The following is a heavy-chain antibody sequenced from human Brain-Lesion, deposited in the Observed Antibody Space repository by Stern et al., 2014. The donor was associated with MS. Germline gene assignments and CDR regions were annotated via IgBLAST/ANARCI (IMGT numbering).Heavy chain of an antibody. CDR2: VYYSGSI. CDR1: GGSVSSGGYF. J-gene: IGHJ2*01. CDR3: ARNPALWYFDL. V-gene: IGHV4-31*03. Sequence: MQLVESGPGLVKPLQTLSLTCTVSGGSVSSGGYFWNWIRKNPGKGLEGIGHVYYSGSIAYTPSLKSRVTISVDTSKTQFSLRLRSVTAADTAVYYCARNPALWYFDLWGRGPLAAVSS.